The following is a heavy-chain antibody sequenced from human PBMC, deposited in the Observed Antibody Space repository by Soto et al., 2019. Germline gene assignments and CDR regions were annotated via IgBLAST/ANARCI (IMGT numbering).Heavy chain of an antibody. V-gene: IGHV1-69*13. CDR3: AREGGFDPALDY. J-gene: IGHJ4*02. Sequence: ASVKVSCKASGGTFSSYAISWVRQAPGQGLEWMGGIIPIFGTANYAQKFQGRVTITADESTSTAYMELSSLRSEDTAVYYCAREGGFDPALDYWGQGTLVTVSS. CDR1: GGTFSSYA. CDR2: IIPIFGTA.